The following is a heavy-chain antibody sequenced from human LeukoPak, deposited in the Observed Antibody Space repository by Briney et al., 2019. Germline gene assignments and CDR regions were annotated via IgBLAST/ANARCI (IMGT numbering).Heavy chain of an antibody. CDR3: ARDGYSFGHDFDY. Sequence: GGSLRLSCAASGFTVSSNYMSWVRQAPGKGLEWVSVIYSGGSTYYADSVKGRFTISRDNAKNTLYLQMNSLRAEDTAVYYCARDGYSFGHDFDYWGQGTLVTVSS. J-gene: IGHJ4*02. V-gene: IGHV3-66*01. CDR2: IYSGGST. D-gene: IGHD5-18*01. CDR1: GFTVSSNY.